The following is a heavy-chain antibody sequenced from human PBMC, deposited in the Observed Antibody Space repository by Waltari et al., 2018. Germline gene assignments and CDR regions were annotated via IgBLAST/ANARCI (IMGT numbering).Heavy chain of an antibody. CDR1: GYTFTGYY. Sequence: QVQLVQSGAEVKKPGASVKVSCKASGYTFTGYYMHWVRQAPGQGLERMGWINPNSGGTNYAQKFQGRVTMTRDTSISTAYMELSRLRSDDTAVYYCARDATYYYDSSGYYYDYWGQGTLVTVSS. J-gene: IGHJ4*02. CDR3: ARDATYYYDSSGYYYDY. CDR2: INPNSGGT. V-gene: IGHV1-2*02. D-gene: IGHD3-22*01.